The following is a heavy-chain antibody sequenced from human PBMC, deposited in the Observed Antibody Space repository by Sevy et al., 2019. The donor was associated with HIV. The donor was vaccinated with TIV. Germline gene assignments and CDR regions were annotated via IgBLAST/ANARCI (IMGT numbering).Heavy chain of an antibody. CDR1: GFTFSSYA. Sequence: GGSLRLSCAASGFTFSSYAMHWDRQAPGKGLEWVAVISYDGTNKYYADSVKGRFTISRDNSKKILYVQMNSLRGEDTAVYYCARDQHDYAGNVRTGWFDPWGQGTLVTVSS. CDR3: ARDQHDYAGNVRTGWFDP. J-gene: IGHJ5*02. CDR2: ISYDGTNK. V-gene: IGHV3-30-3*01. D-gene: IGHD4-17*01.